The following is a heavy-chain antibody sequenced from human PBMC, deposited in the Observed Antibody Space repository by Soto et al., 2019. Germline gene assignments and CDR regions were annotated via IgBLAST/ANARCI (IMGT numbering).Heavy chain of an antibody. D-gene: IGHD1-26*01. J-gene: IGHJ4*02. V-gene: IGHV4-61*05. Sequence: SETLSLTCTVSGGSISSSSYYWGWIRQPPGKGLEWIGNIHYNGNTKYSPSLKSRVTMSVDTSKNQFSLKLSSVTAADTAVYYCARRYGSAIDYWGQGTLVTVPQ. CDR2: IHYNGNT. CDR1: GGSISSSSYY. CDR3: ARRYGSAIDY.